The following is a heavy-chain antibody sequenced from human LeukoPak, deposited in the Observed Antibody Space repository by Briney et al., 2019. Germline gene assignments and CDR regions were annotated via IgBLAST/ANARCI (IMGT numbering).Heavy chain of an antibody. D-gene: IGHD3-22*01. V-gene: IGHV1-2*02. CDR2: INPNSGGT. Sequence: ASVKVSCKASGYTFTGCYMHWVRQAPGQGLEWMGWINPNSGGTNYAQKFQGRVTMTRDTSISTAYMELSRLRSDDTAVYYCARGGHRMYYYGSSDYRFDSWGQGTLVTVSS. J-gene: IGHJ4*02. CDR3: ARGGHRMYYYGSSDYRFDS. CDR1: GYTFTGCY.